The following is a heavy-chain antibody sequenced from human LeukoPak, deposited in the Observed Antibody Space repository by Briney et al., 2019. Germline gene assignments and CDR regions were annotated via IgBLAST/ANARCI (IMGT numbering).Heavy chain of an antibody. CDR3: ARHPYSSSFKYYYYMDV. D-gene: IGHD6-6*01. Sequence: KRGESLKISCKGSGYSSTSYWIGWVRQMPGKGLEWMGIIYPGDSDTRYSPSFQGQVTISADKSISTAYLQWSSLKASDTAMYYCARHPYSSSFKYYYYMDVWGKGTTVTVS. V-gene: IGHV5-51*01. CDR1: GYSSTSYW. J-gene: IGHJ6*03. CDR2: IYPGDSDT.